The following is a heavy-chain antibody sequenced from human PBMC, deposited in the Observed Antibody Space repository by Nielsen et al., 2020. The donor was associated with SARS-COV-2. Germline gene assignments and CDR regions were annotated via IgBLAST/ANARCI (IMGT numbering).Heavy chain of an antibody. CDR2: IWYDGSNK. Sequence: GESLKISCAASGFTFSSHGMHWVRQAPGKGLERVAVIWYDGSNKYYADSVKGRFTISRDNSKNTLYLQMNSLRAEDTTVYYCARDLSVGDPGDYWGQGTLVTVSS. D-gene: IGHD4-17*01. J-gene: IGHJ4*02. CDR3: ARDLSVGDPGDY. V-gene: IGHV3-33*01. CDR1: GFTFSSHG.